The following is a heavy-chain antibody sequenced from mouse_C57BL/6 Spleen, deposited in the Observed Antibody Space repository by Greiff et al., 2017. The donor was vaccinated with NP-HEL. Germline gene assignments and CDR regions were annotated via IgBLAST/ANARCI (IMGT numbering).Heavy chain of an antibody. CDR1: GFSLTSYG. V-gene: IGHV2-2*01. J-gene: IGHJ2*01. Sequence: VMLVESGPGLVQPSQSLSITCTVSGFSLTSYGVHWVRQSPGKGLEWLGVIWRGGSTDYNAAFISRLSISKDNSKSQVFFKMNSLQADDTAIYYCARSHYGNYVGFFDYWGQGTTLTVSS. CDR3: ARSHYGNYVGFFDY. D-gene: IGHD2-1*01. CDR2: IWRGGST.